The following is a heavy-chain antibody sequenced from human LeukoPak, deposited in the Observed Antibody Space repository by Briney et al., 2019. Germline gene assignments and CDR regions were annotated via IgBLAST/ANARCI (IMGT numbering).Heavy chain of an antibody. CDR1: GYTFTAYY. J-gene: IGHJ4*02. Sequence: ASVKVSCKASGYTFTAYYIHWVRQAPGQGLEWMGWIDTNTGATKYPQKFQGRVTITRDTSTGKAYMELSSLISGDTALYYCASEAFCAGGSYNVQRVASWGPGTLVTVSS. CDR2: IDTNTGAT. V-gene: IGHV1-2*02. CDR3: ASEAFCAGGSYNVQRVAS. D-gene: IGHD2-8*02.